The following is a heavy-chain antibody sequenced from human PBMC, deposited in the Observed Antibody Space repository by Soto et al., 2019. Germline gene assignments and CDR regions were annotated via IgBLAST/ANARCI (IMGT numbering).Heavy chain of an antibody. CDR1: GYTFTTYD. D-gene: IGHD7-27*01. J-gene: IGHJ4*02. Sequence: QVQLVQSGAEVRKPEASVKVSCKASGYTFTTYDINWLRQARGQGLQWMGWMNPDSGTTGYAQTFQGRVTLTRDTSMNTAYMELSRLTYEDTAVYYCTRNRRETGDFDFWGQGTLVTVSS. CDR3: TRNRRETGDFDF. CDR2: MNPDSGTT. V-gene: IGHV1-8*01.